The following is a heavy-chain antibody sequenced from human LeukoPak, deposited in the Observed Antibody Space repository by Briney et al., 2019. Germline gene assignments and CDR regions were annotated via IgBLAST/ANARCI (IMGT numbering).Heavy chain of an antibody. D-gene: IGHD2-21*02. V-gene: IGHV3-48*03. CDR3: ARVGREVTTGYFDD. CDR2: ISTSGSSV. J-gene: IGHJ4*02. Sequence: ETGGSLRLSCVASGFSFSTYEMNWVRQAPGKGLEWVAYISTSGSSVYYADSLKGRFTVSRDNAKSSLFLQVDSPTVADTAVYYCARVGREVTTGYFDDWGQGTLVAVSS. CDR1: GFSFSTYE.